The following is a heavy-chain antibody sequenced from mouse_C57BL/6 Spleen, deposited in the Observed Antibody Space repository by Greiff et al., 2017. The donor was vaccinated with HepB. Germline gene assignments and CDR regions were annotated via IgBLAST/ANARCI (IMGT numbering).Heavy chain of an antibody. Sequence: EVKLMESGPVLVKPGASVKMSCKASGYTFTDYYMNWVKQSHGKSLEWIGVINPYNGGTSYNQKFKGKATLTVDKSSSTAYMELNSLTSEDSAVYYCARGGRLYAMDYWGQGTSVTVSS. V-gene: IGHV1-19*01. D-gene: IGHD3-2*02. CDR2: INPYNGGT. J-gene: IGHJ4*01. CDR1: GYTFTDYY. CDR3: ARGGRLYAMDY.